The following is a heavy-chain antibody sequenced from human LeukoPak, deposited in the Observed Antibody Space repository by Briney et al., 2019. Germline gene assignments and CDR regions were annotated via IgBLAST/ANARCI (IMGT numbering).Heavy chain of an antibody. CDR3: ARAALWFGELSWFDP. CDR2: INHSGST. D-gene: IGHD3-10*01. J-gene: IGHJ5*02. CDR1: GGSFSGYY. Sequence: PSETLSLTCAVYGGSFSGYYWSWIRQPPGKGLEWIGEINHSGSTNYNPSLKSRVTISVDTSKNQFSLKLSSVTAADTAVYYCARAALWFGELSWFDPWGQGTLVTVSS. V-gene: IGHV4-34*01.